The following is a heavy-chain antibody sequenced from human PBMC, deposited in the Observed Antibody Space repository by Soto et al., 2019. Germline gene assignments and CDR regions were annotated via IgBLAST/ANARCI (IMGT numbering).Heavy chain of an antibody. CDR3: AKGGRQGLVTSDFNY. Sequence: VQLVESGGGVVQPGRSLRLSCAASGFTFSDYAKHRVRQAPGKGLEWVAVVSHDGRNTHYADSVKGRFTISRDSSKNTVSLEMTSLRVEDTAVYYCAKGGRQGLVTSDFNYWGQGVLVTVSS. D-gene: IGHD6-19*01. CDR2: VSHDGRNT. J-gene: IGHJ4*02. V-gene: IGHV3-30*18. CDR1: GFTFSDYA.